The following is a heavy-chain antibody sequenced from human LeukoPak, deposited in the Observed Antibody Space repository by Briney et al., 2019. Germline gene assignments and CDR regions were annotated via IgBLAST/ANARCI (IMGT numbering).Heavy chain of an antibody. J-gene: IGHJ4*02. Sequence: SETLSLTCAVYGGSFSGYYWSWIRQPPGKGLEWIGEINHSGSTNYNPSLKSRVTISVDTSKNQFSLKLSSVTAADTAVYYCARGLNGIQLWSRFDYWGQGTLVTVSS. CDR2: INHSGST. D-gene: IGHD5-18*01. CDR1: GGSFSGYY. CDR3: ARGLNGIQLWSRFDY. V-gene: IGHV4-34*01.